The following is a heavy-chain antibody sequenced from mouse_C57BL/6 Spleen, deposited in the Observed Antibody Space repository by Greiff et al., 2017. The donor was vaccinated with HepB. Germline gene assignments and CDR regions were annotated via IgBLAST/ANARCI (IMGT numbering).Heavy chain of an antibody. D-gene: IGHD2-3*01. CDR2: IDPSDSYT. V-gene: IGHV1-69*01. J-gene: IGHJ3*01. Sequence: VQLQQPGAELVMPGASVKLSCKASGYTFTSYWMHWVKQRPGQGLEWIGEIDPSDSYTNYNQKFKGKSTLTVDKSSSTAYMQLSSLTSEYSAVYYCARSDDPYSGFAYWGQGTLVTVSA. CDR1: GYTFTSYW. CDR3: ARSDDPYSGFAY.